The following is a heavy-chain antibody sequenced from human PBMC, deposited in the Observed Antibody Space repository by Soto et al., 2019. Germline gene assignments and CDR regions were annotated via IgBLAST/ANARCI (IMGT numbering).Heavy chain of an antibody. CDR2: ISYDGTNK. D-gene: IGHD7-27*01. V-gene: IGHV3-30-3*01. Sequence: GGSLRLSFSASGFSFSISPMHWVRQAPGKGPEWVALISYDGTNKFYAGSVKGRFTISRDNSKSTLYLQVDSLRPEDAAVYYCARDPKTSGGQHWAFNYFDSWGQGTLVTVSS. J-gene: IGHJ4*02. CDR3: ARDPKTSGGQHWAFNYFDS. CDR1: GFSFSISP.